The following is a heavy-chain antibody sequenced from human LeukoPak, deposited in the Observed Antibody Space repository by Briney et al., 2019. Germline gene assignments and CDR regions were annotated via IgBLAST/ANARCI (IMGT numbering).Heavy chain of an antibody. CDR3: ARRIAAVAFVY. D-gene: IGHD6-13*01. CDR2: INPNSGGT. CDR1: VYTFTPYY. V-gene: IGHV1-2*02. J-gene: IGHJ4*02. Sequence: GASVTASFTASVYTFTPYYMHWVGQAPGQGREGMGWINPNSGGTNSAQKFQGRFTMTRDTSISTAYMELSRLRSDHTAVYYCARRIAAVAFVYWGQGTLVTVSS.